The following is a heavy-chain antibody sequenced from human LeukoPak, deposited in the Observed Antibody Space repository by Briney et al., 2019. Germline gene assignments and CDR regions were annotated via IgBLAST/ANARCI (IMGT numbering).Heavy chain of an antibody. CDR2: IYPGDSDI. J-gene: IGHJ2*01. D-gene: IGHD4-23*01. Sequence: GGSLQISCQGSGSSFTSYWIGWVRQMPGKGLEWMGIIYPGDSDIRYSPSFQGQVTISDAKSLSTSCLQWSSLKASYTAMYYWARLDCGGIASKSSYGYFDLWGRGTLVTVSS. CDR3: ARLDCGGIASKSSYGYFDL. CDR1: GSSFTSYW. V-gene: IGHV5-51*01.